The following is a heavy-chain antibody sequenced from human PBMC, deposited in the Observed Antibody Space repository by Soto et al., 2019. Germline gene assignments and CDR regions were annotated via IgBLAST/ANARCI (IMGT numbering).Heavy chain of an antibody. D-gene: IGHD3-3*01. CDR3: AKGDPQGRNDFWSGSPPPNWFDP. J-gene: IGHJ5*02. CDR1: GYTFTSYG. Sequence: ASVKVSCKASGYTFTSYGISWVRQAPGQGLEWMGWISAYNGNTNYAQKLQGRVTMTTDTSTSTAYMELRSLRSDDTAVYYCAKGDPQGRNDFWSGSPPPNWFDPWGQGTLVTVS. V-gene: IGHV1-18*04. CDR2: ISAYNGNT.